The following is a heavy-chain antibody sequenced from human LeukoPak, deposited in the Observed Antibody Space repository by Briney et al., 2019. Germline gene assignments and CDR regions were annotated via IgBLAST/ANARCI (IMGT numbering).Heavy chain of an antibody. CDR2: IRYDGSNK. D-gene: IGHD1-1*01. CDR1: GFTFSSYG. J-gene: IGHJ3*02. Sequence: GGSLRLSCAASGFTFSSYGMHWARQAPGKGLEWVAFIRYDGSNKYYADSVKGRFTISRDNSKNTLYLQMNSLRAEDTAVYYCARDLGSATGTGPDAFDIWGQGTMVTVSS. V-gene: IGHV3-30*02. CDR3: ARDLGSATGTGPDAFDI.